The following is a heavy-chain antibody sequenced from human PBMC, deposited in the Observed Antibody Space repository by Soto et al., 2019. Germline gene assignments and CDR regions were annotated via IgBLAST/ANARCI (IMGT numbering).Heavy chain of an antibody. Sequence: PGGSLRLSCAASGFTFSSYSMNLVRQAPGKELEKISYISSSSSTIYYADSVKGRFTISRDNAKNSLFLQMNSLRDEDTAVYYCASPKGGQQPTSTDYYYYGMDVWGQGTTVTVYS. V-gene: IGHV3-48*02. CDR3: ASPKGGQQPTSTDYYYYGMDV. D-gene: IGHD6-13*01. CDR1: GFTFSSYS. CDR2: ISSSSSTI. J-gene: IGHJ6*02.